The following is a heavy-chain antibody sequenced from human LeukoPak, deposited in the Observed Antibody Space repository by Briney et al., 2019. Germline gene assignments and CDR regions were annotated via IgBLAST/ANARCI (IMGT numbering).Heavy chain of an antibody. CDR1: GFTFSSYG. Sequence: GGSLRLSCAASGFTFSSYGMHWVRQAPGKGLEWVAVISYDGSNKYYADSVKGRFTISRDNSKNTLYLQMNSLRAEDTAVYYCAREGRYYYDSSGPSGDGLGIDYWGQGTLVTVSS. J-gene: IGHJ4*02. D-gene: IGHD3-22*01. CDR2: ISYDGSNK. V-gene: IGHV3-30*03. CDR3: AREGRYYYDSSGPSGDGLGIDY.